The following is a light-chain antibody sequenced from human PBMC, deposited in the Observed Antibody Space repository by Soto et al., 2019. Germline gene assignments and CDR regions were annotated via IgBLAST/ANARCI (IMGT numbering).Light chain of an antibody. Sequence: DIQMTQSPSSLSASVGDRVTLTCRASQDISQYLAWYQQRPGKVPKLLIYYASTLQSGVPSRFSGSGSGTEFTLTISSLQPEDVATYYSLKYTKDAPGTFGQGTKVEI. CDR1: QDISQY. J-gene: IGKJ1*01. CDR3: LKYTKDAPGT. V-gene: IGKV1-27*01. CDR2: YAS.